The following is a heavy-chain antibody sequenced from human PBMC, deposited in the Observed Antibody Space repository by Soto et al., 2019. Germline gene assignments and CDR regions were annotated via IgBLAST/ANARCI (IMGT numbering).Heavy chain of an antibody. CDR3: ARVSHSSGWYALGGMDV. J-gene: IGHJ6*02. CDR2: INHSGST. V-gene: IGHV4-34*01. Sequence: LSLTFAVYGGSFSGYYWSWIRQPPGKGLEWIGEINHSGSTNYNPSLKSRVTISVDTSKNQFSLKLSSVTAADTAVYYCARVSHSSGWYALGGMDVWGQGTTVTVSS. D-gene: IGHD6-19*01. CDR1: GGSFSGYY.